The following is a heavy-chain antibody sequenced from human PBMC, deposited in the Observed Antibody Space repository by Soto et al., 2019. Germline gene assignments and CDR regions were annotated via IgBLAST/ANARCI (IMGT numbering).Heavy chain of an antibody. Sequence: QVQLVESGGGLVKPGGSLRLSCVVSGFSFSDYYMSWIRQAPGKGLEWISYISNTGSTKYYADSVKGRFTISRDNAKNSLYVQMNSLRGEDTAVYYCARDYYGDYILDYWGQGTLVTVSS. D-gene: IGHD4-17*01. J-gene: IGHJ4*02. CDR1: GFSFSDYY. CDR2: ISNTGSTK. V-gene: IGHV3-11*01. CDR3: ARDYYGDYILDY.